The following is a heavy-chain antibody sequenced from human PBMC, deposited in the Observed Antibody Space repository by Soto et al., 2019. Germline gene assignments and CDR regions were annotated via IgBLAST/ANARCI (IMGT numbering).Heavy chain of an antibody. V-gene: IGHV1-2*04. Sequence: ASVTVSCKASGYTFTGYYMHWVRQAPGQGLEWMGWINPNSGGTNYAQKFQGWVTMTRDTSISTAYMELSRLRSDDTAVYYCARERPAARRRYYGMDVWGQGTTVTVSS. D-gene: IGHD2-2*01. CDR3: ARERPAARRRYYGMDV. CDR2: INPNSGGT. J-gene: IGHJ6*02. CDR1: GYTFTGYY.